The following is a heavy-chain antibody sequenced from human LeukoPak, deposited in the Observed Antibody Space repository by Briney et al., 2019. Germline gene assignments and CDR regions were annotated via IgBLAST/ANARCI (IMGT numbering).Heavy chain of an antibody. CDR2: INPNSGGT. D-gene: IGHD4-11*01. Sequence: ASVKVSCKASGYTFTGYYMHWVREAPGQGLEWMGWINPNSGGTNYAQKFQGRVTMTRDTSISTAYMELSRLRSDDTAVYYCARAGSNYRSADYWGQGTLVTVSS. J-gene: IGHJ4*02. CDR1: GYTFTGYY. CDR3: ARAGSNYRSADY. V-gene: IGHV1-2*02.